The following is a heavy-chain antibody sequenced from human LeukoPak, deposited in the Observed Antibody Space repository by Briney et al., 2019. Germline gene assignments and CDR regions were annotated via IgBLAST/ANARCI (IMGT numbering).Heavy chain of an antibody. J-gene: IGHJ3*02. CDR3: AKDYSYGSGTSDAFDI. CDR2: ISWNSGSI. Sequence: SLRLSCAASGFTFDDYAMHWVRQAPGKGLEWVSGISWNSGSIGYADSVKGRFTISRDNAKNSRYLQMNSLRAEDTALYYCAKDYSYGSGTSDAFDIWGQGTMVTVSS. D-gene: IGHD3-10*01. V-gene: IGHV3-9*01. CDR1: GFTFDDYA.